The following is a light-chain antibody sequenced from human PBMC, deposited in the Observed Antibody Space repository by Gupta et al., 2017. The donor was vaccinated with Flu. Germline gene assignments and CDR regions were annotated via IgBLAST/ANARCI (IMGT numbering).Light chain of an antibody. CDR3: DSRDSSDNHWV. J-gene: IGLJ3*02. CDR1: SLRSNY. CDR2: GKN. V-gene: IGLV3-19*01. Sequence: SSELIQYPAVSVALVQTVRITCQGDSLRSNYASWYQQKPGQAPILVIYGKNNRPSGIPDRFSGSSSGDTASLTITGAQAEDEADYYCDSRDSSDNHWVFGGGTKLTVL.